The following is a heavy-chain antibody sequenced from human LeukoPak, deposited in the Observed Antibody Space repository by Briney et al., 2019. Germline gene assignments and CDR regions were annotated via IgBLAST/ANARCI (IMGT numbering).Heavy chain of an antibody. CDR2: IYPGDSDT. CDR3: ARSGANDAFDI. Sequence: GESLQISRQGSGSRFPTYWIGWVRQLPGKGLEWMGIIYPGDSDTTYSPSFQGQVTISADKSFSTAYLQWSSLKASDTAMYYCARSGANDAFDIWGQGTMVTVSS. D-gene: IGHD2-15*01. J-gene: IGHJ3*02. CDR1: GSRFPTYW. V-gene: IGHV5-51*01.